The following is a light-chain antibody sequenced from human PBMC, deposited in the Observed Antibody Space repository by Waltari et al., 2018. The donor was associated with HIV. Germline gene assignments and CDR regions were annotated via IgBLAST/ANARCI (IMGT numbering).Light chain of an antibody. CDR3: SSFTDNRAVI. V-gene: IGLV2-14*03. CDR2: EVR. J-gene: IGLJ2*01. Sequence: QSVLTQPAAVSGSPGQSIAVSCTGPSSDVGGYDYVSWYQQHPDKAPKLLIYEVRSLPSGVSDRFSGSKSGNTASLTISGLQPEDEADYYCSSFTDNRAVIFGGGTKLTVL. CDR1: SSDVGGYDY.